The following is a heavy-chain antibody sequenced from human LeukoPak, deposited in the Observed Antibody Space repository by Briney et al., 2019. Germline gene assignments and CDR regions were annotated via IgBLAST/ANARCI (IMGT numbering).Heavy chain of an antibody. D-gene: IGHD6-13*01. J-gene: IGHJ3*02. V-gene: IGHV3-23*01. CDR3: VGELLTAAGTVGAFDI. CDR2: ISGSGGST. Sequence: GGSLRLSCAASGFTFNNYAMSWVRQAPGKGLEWVSVISGSGGSTCYADSVKGRFTISRDNSKSTLFLQMSSLAAEDTAVYYCVGELLTAAGTVGAFDIWGQGTMVTVSS. CDR1: GFTFNNYA.